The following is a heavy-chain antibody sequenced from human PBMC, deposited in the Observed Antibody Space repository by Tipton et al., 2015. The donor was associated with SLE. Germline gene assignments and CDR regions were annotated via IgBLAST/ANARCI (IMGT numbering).Heavy chain of an antibody. D-gene: IGHD2-15*01. V-gene: IGHV4-39*07. J-gene: IGHJ6*02. CDR3: ARGPYCSGDTCYSDFYYGMDI. CDR2: VDHSGST. Sequence: TLSLTCTVSGGSITRSSYYWSWIRQPPGKGLEWIGEVDHSGSTNYNPSLKSRVTILVDTSKNQFSLKLSSVTAADTAVYYCARGPYCSGDTCYSDFYYGMDIWGQGTTVSVSS. CDR1: GGSITRSSYY.